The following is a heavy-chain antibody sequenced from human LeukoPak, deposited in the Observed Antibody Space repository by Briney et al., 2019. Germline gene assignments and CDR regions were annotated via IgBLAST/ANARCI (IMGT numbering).Heavy chain of an antibody. V-gene: IGHV4-4*09. CDR1: GVSMSAYQ. D-gene: IGHD2-8*01. Sequence: SETLSLTCTVSGVSMSAYQWSWVRQSPEKGLEWIGCINTKGETSYNPFLKNRVTTSVDTSKSQFSLRLTSVTAADTAVYYCATSNDAKIDPFDHWGQGAPVTVSS. CDR2: INTKGET. J-gene: IGHJ4*02. CDR3: ATSNDAKIDPFDH.